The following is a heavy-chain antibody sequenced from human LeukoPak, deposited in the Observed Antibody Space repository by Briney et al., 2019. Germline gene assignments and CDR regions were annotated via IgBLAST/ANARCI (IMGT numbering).Heavy chain of an antibody. CDR2: IYYSGST. V-gene: IGHV4-39*01. CDR3: ARHHFGVALLYYFDY. CDR1: GGSISSSNYY. J-gene: IGHJ4*02. D-gene: IGHD3-3*01. Sequence: SETLSLTCTVSGGSISSSNYYWGWIRQPPGKGLEWIGSIYYSGSTYYNPSLKSRVTISVDTSKNQFSLKLSSVTAADTAVYYCARHHFGVALLYYFDYWGQGTQVIVSS.